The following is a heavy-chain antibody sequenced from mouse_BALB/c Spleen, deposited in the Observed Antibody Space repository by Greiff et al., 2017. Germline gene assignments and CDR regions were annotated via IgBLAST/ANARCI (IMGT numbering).Heavy chain of an antibody. CDR2: ISSGGGST. CDR3: ARRIYYYGSSYVDYAMDY. D-gene: IGHD1-1*01. J-gene: IGHJ4*01. CDR1: GFAFSSYD. Sequence: EVQLVESGGGLVKPGGSLKLSCAASGFAFSSYDMSWVRQTPEKRLEWVAYISSGGGSTYYPDTVKGRFTISRDNAKNTLYLQMSSLKSEDTAMYYCARRIYYYGSSYVDYAMDYWGQGTSVTVSS. V-gene: IGHV5-12-1*01.